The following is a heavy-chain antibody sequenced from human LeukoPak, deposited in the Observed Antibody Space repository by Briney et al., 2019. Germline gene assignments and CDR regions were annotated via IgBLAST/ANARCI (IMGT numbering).Heavy chain of an antibody. Sequence: PGGSLRLSYAASGFPFISYEMNWVRQAPGKGLEWVSYISNSGTTTYYADSVKGRFTISRDNAKTSLYLQMNSLRAEDTAVYFCARDQLNTYSHGSHYWGQGTLVTVSS. V-gene: IGHV3-48*03. CDR3: ARDQLNTYSHGSHY. CDR1: GFPFISYE. D-gene: IGHD5-18*01. J-gene: IGHJ4*02. CDR2: ISNSGTTT.